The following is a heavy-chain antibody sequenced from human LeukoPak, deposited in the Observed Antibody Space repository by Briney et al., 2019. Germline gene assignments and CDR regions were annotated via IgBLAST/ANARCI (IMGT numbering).Heavy chain of an antibody. CDR3: AHSKLRYWYFDL. J-gene: IGHJ2*01. D-gene: IGHD4-23*01. CDR2: IYLNDDK. CDR1: RFSHSTSGVG. Sequence: SGPTLVKPTQTRTLTCTFSRFSHSTSGVGVGWIRQPPGKALEWLALIYLNDDKRYSPSLKSRLTITKDTSKNQVVLTMTNRDPVDTATYYCAHSKLRYWYFDLWGRGTLVTVSS. V-gene: IGHV2-5*01.